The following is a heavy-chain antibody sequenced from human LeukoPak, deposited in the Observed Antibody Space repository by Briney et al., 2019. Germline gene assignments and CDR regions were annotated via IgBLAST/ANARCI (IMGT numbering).Heavy chain of an antibody. J-gene: IGHJ4*02. CDR1: GFTFSYYA. CDR3: AKTGLELLSIYRVYYFDS. Sequence: GGSLRLSCAASGFTFSYYAMHWVRQAPGQGLEWVTLISYNGSNKYYAETVKGRFTITRDNSKKTLYQQMKSLRAEDTAVYYCAKTGLELLSIYRVYYFDSWGQGTQVTVSS. V-gene: IGHV3-30*04. D-gene: IGHD1-7*01. CDR2: ISYNGSNK.